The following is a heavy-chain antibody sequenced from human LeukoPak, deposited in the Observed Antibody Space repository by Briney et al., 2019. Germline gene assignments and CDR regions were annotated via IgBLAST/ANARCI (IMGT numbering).Heavy chain of an antibody. CDR3: AKDSYGMDV. V-gene: IGHV3-30*18. J-gene: IGHJ6*02. CDR1: GFTFSSYD. Sequence: GGSLRLSCAASGFTFSSYDMHWVRQAPGKGLEWVAVISHDGSNEYYADSVKGRFTISRDNSKNTLYLQMNSLRAEDTAVYYCAKDSYGMDVWGQGTTVTVSS. CDR2: ISHDGSNE.